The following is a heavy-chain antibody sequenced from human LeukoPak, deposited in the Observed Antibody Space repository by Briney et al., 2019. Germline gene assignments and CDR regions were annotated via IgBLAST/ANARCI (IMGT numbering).Heavy chain of an antibody. CDR2: FFYSGNT. CDR3: AGTVGATFHFDY. V-gene: IGHV4-34*12. Sequence: PSETLSLTCAVYGGSFSGYYWGWIRQTPGKGLEWMGSFFYSGNTYYNPTLNSRVTISVETSKNQFSLRLSSVTAADTAVYYCAGTVGATFHFDYWGQGTLVTVSS. J-gene: IGHJ4*02. D-gene: IGHD1-26*01. CDR1: GGSFSGYY.